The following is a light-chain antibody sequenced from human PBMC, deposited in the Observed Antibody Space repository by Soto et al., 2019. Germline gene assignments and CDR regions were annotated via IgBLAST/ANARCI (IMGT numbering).Light chain of an antibody. V-gene: IGLV2-23*02. CDR1: SSDVATYNR. CDR2: EVI. CDR3: CSDTNTGTFV. J-gene: IGLJ1*01. Sequence: QSVLTQPASLSGSPGQSITITCTGTSSDVATYNRVSWYQHHPGKAPKLLISEVIKRPSGVSNRFSGSKSVNTDSLTISGLQAEDEAAYYCCSDTNTGTFVCGSGTKVTVL.